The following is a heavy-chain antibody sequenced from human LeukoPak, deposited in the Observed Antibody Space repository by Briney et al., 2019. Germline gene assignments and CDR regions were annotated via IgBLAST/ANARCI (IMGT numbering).Heavy chain of an antibody. CDR1: GGSFSGYY. CDR2: INHSGST. V-gene: IGHV4-34*01. CDR3: ARRRRSGWYRDY. Sequence: SETLSLTCAVYGGSFSGYYWSWIRQPPGKGLEWIGEINHSGSTNYNPSLKSRVTISVDTSKNQFSLKLSSVTAADTAVYYCARRRRSGWYRDYWGQGTLVTVSS. J-gene: IGHJ4*02. D-gene: IGHD6-19*01.